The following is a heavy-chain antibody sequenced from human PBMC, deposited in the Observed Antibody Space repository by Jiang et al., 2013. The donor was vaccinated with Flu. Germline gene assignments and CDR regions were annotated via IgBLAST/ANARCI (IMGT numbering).Heavy chain of an antibody. D-gene: IGHD5-18*01. CDR2: IHYSGST. V-gene: IGHV4-39*01. CDR1: GGSISSSSYY. Sequence: LLKPSETLSLTCTVSGGSISSSSYYWGWIRQPPGKGLEWIGSIHYSGSTYYNPSLKSRVTISVDTSKNQFSLKLSSVTAADTAVYYCARKWQLWTIDYWGQGTLVTVSS. J-gene: IGHJ4*02. CDR3: ARKWQLWTIDY.